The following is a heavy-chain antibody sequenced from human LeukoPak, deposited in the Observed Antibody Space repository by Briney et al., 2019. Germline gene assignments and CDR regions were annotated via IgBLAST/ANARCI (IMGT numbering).Heavy chain of an antibody. CDR3: ARWLGAIAWPYYFDY. CDR1: GFTFSTFA. V-gene: IGHV3-21*01. Sequence: GGSLRLSCEASGFTFSTFAMIWVRQPPGKGLEWVSSIFPSGGEIHYADSVRGRFTISRDNARNSLYLQMNSLRAEDTAVYYCARWLGAIAWPYYFDYWGQGTLVTVSS. CDR2: IFPSGGEI. J-gene: IGHJ4*02. D-gene: IGHD3-16*02.